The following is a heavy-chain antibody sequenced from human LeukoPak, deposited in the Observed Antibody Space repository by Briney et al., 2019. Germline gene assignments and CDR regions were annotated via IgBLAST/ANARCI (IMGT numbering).Heavy chain of an antibody. J-gene: IGHJ4*02. V-gene: IGHV3-23*01. CDR3: AKDSAEQQLVRDFDY. D-gene: IGHD6-13*01. CDR2: ISGSGGST. CDR1: GFTFSSYA. Sequence: SGGSLRLSCAASGFTFSSYAMSWVRQAPGKGLEWVSAISGSGGSTYYADSVKGRFTISRDNSKNTLYLQMNSLRAEDTAVYYCAKDSAEQQLVRDFDYWGQGTLVTVSS.